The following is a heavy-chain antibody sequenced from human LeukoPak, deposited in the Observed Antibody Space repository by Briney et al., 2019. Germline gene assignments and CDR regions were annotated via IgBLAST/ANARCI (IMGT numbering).Heavy chain of an antibody. Sequence: RASVKVSCKASGDTSTSYGISWVRQAPGQGLEWMGWISAYNGNTNYAQKLQGRVTMTTDTSTSTAYMELRSLRSDDTAVYYCARDLPTTVTTGYWGQGTLVTVSS. V-gene: IGHV1-18*01. D-gene: IGHD4-17*01. CDR2: ISAYNGNT. J-gene: IGHJ4*02. CDR3: ARDLPTTVTTGY. CDR1: GDTSTSYG.